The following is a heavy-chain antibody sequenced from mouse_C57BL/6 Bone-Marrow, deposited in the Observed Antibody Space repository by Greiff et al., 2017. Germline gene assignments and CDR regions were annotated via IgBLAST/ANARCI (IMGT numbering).Heavy chain of an antibody. V-gene: IGHV10-3*01. CDR3: VGGGAPYYSRAWFAY. D-gene: IGHD2-5*01. Sequence: GGGLVQPKGSLKLSCAASGFTFNTYAMHWVRQAPGKGLEWVARRRSKSSNYATYYADSVKDRFTISRDDSQSMLYLQMNNLKTEDTAMYYCVGGGAPYYSRAWFAYWGQGTLVTVSA. CDR1: GFTFNTYA. J-gene: IGHJ3*01. CDR2: RRSKSSNYAT.